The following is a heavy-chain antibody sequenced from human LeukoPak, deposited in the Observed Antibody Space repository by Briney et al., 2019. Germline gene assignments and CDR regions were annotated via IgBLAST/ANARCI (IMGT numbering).Heavy chain of an antibody. V-gene: IGHV4-59*01. J-gene: IGHJ4*02. CDR3: ARRATIGKYFDY. CDR2: IYYSGST. D-gene: IGHD5-24*01. Sequence: SETLSLTCTVSGGSISSYYWSWIRQPPGKGLEWIGYIYYSGSTNYNPSLKSRVTISVDTSKNQFSLKLSSVTAADTAVYYCARRATIGKYFDYWGRGTLVTVSS. CDR1: GGSISSYY.